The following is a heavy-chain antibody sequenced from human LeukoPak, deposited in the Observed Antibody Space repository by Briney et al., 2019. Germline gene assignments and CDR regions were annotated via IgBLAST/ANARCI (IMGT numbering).Heavy chain of an antibody. CDR1: GFTFSSYS. CDR3: ARVPSRGWFDP. J-gene: IGHJ5*02. Sequence: PGGSLRLSCAASGFTFSSYSMNWVRQAPGKGLQWVSSIGNSGKYIYYADSVKGRFTVSRDNAKNSLYLQMNTLRAGDTAVYYCARVPSRGWFDPWGQGTLVTVSS. D-gene: IGHD3-10*01. CDR2: IGNSGKYI. V-gene: IGHV3-21*01.